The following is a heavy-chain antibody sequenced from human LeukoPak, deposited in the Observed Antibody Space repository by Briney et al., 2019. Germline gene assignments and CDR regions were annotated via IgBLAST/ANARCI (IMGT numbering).Heavy chain of an antibody. V-gene: IGHV3-66*01. Sequence: GGSLRLSCAASGFTVSSDYMSWVRQAPGKGLEWVSVIFSDGSTSYADSVKGRFTISRDNSKNTLYLQMNSLRAEDTAVYYCASRVGIVGATGVFDYWGQGTLVTVSS. CDR2: IFSDGST. CDR3: ASRVGIVGATGVFDY. J-gene: IGHJ4*02. CDR1: GFTVSSDY. D-gene: IGHD1-26*01.